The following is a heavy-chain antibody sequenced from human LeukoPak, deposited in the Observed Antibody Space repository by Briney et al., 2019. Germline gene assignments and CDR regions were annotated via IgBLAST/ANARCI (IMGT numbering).Heavy chain of an antibody. CDR1: GFSFSDYP. CDR2: ISSSGSTI. D-gene: IGHD2-21*02. J-gene: IGHJ2*01. CDR3: ARGLCGGDCSSGRFFDL. V-gene: IGHV3-48*04. Sequence: GGSLRLSCAASGFSFSDYPMNWVRQAPGKGLEWVSYISSSGSTIYYADSVKGRFTISRDNAENSLYLQMNSLRAEDTAVYYCARGLCGGDCSSGRFFDLWGRGTLVTVSS.